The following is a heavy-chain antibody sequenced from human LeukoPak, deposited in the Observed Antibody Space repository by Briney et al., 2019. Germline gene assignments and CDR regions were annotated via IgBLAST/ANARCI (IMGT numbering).Heavy chain of an antibody. CDR2: INQDGTTK. D-gene: IGHD3-10*01. Sequence: GGSLRLSCAASGFGFSSYWMSWVRHNPGKGLEWVANINQDGTTKYYRDFAKGRFTISRDNAQNSLYLQINSLRAEDTAVYYCAREKGTMIRAMAFGMWGQGTMVTVSS. J-gene: IGHJ3*02. V-gene: IGHV3-7*01. CDR1: GFGFSSYW. CDR3: AREKGTMIRAMAFGM.